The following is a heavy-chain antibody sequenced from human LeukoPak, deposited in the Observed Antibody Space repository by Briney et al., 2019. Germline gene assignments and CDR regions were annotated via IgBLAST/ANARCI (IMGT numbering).Heavy chain of an antibody. CDR3: AREAPNYYDSSGYHPFDY. D-gene: IGHD3-22*01. V-gene: IGHV1-69*05. CDR2: IIPIFGTA. CDR1: GGTFSSYD. Sequence: GSSVKVSCKASGGTFSSYDISWVPQATGQGLEWMGRIIPIFGTANYAQKLQGRVTITTDESTSTAYMELSSLRSEDTAVYYCAREAPNYYDSSGYHPFDYWGQGTLVTVSS. J-gene: IGHJ4*02.